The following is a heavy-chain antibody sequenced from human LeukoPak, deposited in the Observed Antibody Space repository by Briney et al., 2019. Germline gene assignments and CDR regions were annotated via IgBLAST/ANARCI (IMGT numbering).Heavy chain of an antibody. CDR1: GYTFTSSA. CDR3: AADRRDGYSLGYYYYYMDV. Sequence: GASVKDSCKASGYTFTSSAMQWVRQARGQRLEWIGWIVVGSGNTNYAQKFQERVTITRDMSTSTAYMELSSLRSEDTAVYYCAADRRDGYSLGYYYYYMDVWGKGTTVTVSS. J-gene: IGHJ6*03. D-gene: IGHD5-24*01. CDR2: IVVGSGNT. V-gene: IGHV1-58*02.